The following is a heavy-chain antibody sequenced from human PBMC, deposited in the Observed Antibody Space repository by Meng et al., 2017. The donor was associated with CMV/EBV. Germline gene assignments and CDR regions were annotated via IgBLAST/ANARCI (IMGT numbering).Heavy chain of an antibody. CDR2: INPNSGGT. V-gene: IGHV1-18*01. D-gene: IGHD2-2*01. J-gene: IGHJ6*02. CDR3: ARGGVVPAASVYGMDV. CDR1: GGTFSSYT. Sequence: ASVKVSCKASGGTFSSYTISWVRQAPGQGLEWMGWINPNSGGTNYAQKLQGRVTMTTDTSTSTAYMELRSLRSDDTAVYYCARGGVVPAASVYGMDVWGQGTTVTVSS.